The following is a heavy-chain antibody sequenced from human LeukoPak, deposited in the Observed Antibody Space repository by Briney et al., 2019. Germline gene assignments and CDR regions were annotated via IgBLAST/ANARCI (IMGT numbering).Heavy chain of an antibody. CDR3: AKDRGGYSSSWYAEYFQH. CDR1: GFTFSSYA. Sequence: GGSLRLSCAASGFTFSSYAMSWVRQAPGKGLEWVSAISGSGGNTYYADSVKGRFTISRDNSKNTLYLQMNSLRAEDTAVYYCAKDRGGYSSSWYAEYFQHWGQGTLVTVSS. J-gene: IGHJ1*01. D-gene: IGHD6-13*01. V-gene: IGHV3-23*01. CDR2: ISGSGGNT.